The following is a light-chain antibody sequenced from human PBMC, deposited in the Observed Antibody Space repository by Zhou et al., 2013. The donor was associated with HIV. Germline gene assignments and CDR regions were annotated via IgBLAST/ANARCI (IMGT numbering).Light chain of an antibody. CDR1: QTISNW. CDR2: VAS. V-gene: IGKV1-5*01. J-gene: IGKJ4*01. Sequence: DVQMTQSPSTLSASVGDRVTITCRASQTISNWLAWYQQKPGKAPKLLIYVASTLQSGVPSRFSGSGSGTDFTLTISSLQPEDSATYYCQHVNSYPLFGGGTKVEIK. CDR3: QHVNSYPL.